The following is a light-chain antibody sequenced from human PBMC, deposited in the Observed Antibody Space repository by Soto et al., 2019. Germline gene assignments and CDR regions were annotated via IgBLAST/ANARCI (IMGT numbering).Light chain of an antibody. CDR1: SGHSSNI. Sequence: QSVLTQSSSASASLGSSVKLTCTLSSGHSSNIIAWHQQQPGKAPRYLMKLEGSGSYNKGSGVPDRFSGSSSGADRYLTISNLLFEDEADYYCETWDINTHVVFGGGTKLTVL. CDR3: ETWDINTHVV. V-gene: IGLV4-60*02. J-gene: IGLJ2*01. CDR2: LEGSGSY.